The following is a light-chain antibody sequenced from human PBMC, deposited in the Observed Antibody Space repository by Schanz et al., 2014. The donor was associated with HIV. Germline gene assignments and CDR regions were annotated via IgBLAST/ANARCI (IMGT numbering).Light chain of an antibody. J-gene: IGKJ1*01. CDR2: DAS. V-gene: IGKV3-20*01. CDR3: QQYGSLPWT. Sequence: EIVLTQSPGTLPLSPGERATLSCRASQSVSSSYLAWYQQKPGQAPRLLIHDASNRATGIPARFSGSGSGTDFTLTISRLEPEDYAVYYCQQYGSLPWTFGQGTKVEVK. CDR1: QSVSSSY.